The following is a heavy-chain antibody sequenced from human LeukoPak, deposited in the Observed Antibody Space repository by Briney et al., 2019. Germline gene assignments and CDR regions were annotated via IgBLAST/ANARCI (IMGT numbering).Heavy chain of an antibody. Sequence: SETLSLTCTVSGGSISSYYWSWIRQPAGKGLEWIGRIYTSGSTNYNPSLKSRVTMSVDTSKNQFSLKLSSVTAADTAVYYCARGTGGYADITGFNWFDPWGQGTLVTVSS. V-gene: IGHV4-4*07. J-gene: IGHJ5*02. D-gene: IGHD3-16*01. CDR3: ARGTGGYADITGFNWFDP. CDR1: GGSISSYY. CDR2: IYTSGST.